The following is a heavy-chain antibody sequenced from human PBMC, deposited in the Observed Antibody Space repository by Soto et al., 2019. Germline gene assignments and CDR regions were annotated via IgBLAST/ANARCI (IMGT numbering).Heavy chain of an antibody. J-gene: IGHJ3*02. CDR2: IFSNDEK. CDR1: GFSLSNARMG. V-gene: IGHV2-26*01. CDR3: ARMGITMVRGVTEIDAFDI. D-gene: IGHD3-10*01. Sequence: QVTLKESGPVLVKPTETLTLTCTVSGFSLSNARMGVSWIRQPPGKALEWLAHIFSNDEKSYSTSLKSRLTISKDTSKSQVVLTMTNMDPVDTATYYCARMGITMVRGVTEIDAFDIWGQGTMVTVSS.